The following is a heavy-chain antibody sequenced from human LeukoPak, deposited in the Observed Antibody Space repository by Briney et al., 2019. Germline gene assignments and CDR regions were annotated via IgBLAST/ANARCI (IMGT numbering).Heavy chain of an antibody. CDR2: VSPYNENT. J-gene: IGHJ4*02. D-gene: IGHD2/OR15-2a*01. Sequence: ASVKVSCTTSGYNFSIYGIAWVRQAPGQGLEWMGWVSPYNENTISAQKFQGRLTMTTDTSTSTAYTDLRSLRSDDTAVYYCARDPRHKYGNFDNWGQGTLVTVSS. V-gene: IGHV1-18*01. CDR1: GYNFSIYG. CDR3: ARDPRHKYGNFDN.